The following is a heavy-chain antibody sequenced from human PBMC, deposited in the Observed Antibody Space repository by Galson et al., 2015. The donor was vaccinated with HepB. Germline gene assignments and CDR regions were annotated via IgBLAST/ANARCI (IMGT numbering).Heavy chain of an antibody. V-gene: IGHV3-33*01. Sequence: SLRLSCAASGFTFSSYGMHWVRQAPGKGLEWVAVIWYDGSNKYYADSVKGRFTISRDNSKNTLYLQMNSLRAEDTAVYYCARGQLGIRWYFDLWGRGTLVTVSS. CDR3: ARGQLGIRWYFDL. CDR2: IWYDGSNK. J-gene: IGHJ2*01. D-gene: IGHD7-27*01. CDR1: GFTFSSYG.